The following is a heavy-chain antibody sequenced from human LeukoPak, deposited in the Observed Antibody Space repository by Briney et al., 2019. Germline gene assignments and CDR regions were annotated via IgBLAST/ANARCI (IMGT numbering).Heavy chain of an antibody. CDR1: GFTFSSYS. CDR3: AREYSSRGYFDY. D-gene: IGHD6-13*01. J-gene: IGHJ4*02. Sequence: GGXLXXXCAASGFTFSSYSMNWVRQAPGKGLEXVSYISSSSSTIYYADSVKGRFTISRDNAKNSLYLQMNSLRAEDTAVYYCAREYSSRGYFDYWGQGTLVTVS. CDR2: ISSSSSTI. V-gene: IGHV3-48*01.